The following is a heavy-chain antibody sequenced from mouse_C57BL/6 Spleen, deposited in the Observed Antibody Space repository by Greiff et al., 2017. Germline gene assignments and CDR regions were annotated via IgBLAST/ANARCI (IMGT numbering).Heavy chain of an antibody. Sequence: VKLMESGAELVKPGASVKLSCKASGYTFTSYWMHWVKQRPGRGLEWIGRIDPNSGGTKYNEKFKSKATLTVDKPSSTAYMQLSSLTSEDSAVYYCARRELGLYWYFDVWGTGTTVTVSS. V-gene: IGHV1-72*01. CDR2: IDPNSGGT. J-gene: IGHJ1*03. CDR1: GYTFTSYW. D-gene: IGHD4-1*01. CDR3: ARRELGLYWYFDV.